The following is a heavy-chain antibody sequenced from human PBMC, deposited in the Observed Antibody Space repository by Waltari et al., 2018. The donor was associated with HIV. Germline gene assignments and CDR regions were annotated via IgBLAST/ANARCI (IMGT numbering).Heavy chain of an antibody. D-gene: IGHD1-26*01. CDR3: ARTPPLGYFDY. CDR1: GYTFINYG. V-gene: IGHV1-18*01. J-gene: IGHJ4*02. Sequence: QVQLVQSGAEVKKPGASVKVSCKASGYTFINYGISWVRQAPGQGLEWMGWISAYNGDTNYAQKLQGRVTMTTDTSTTTAYMELRSLRSDDTAVYFCARTPPLGYFDYWGQGTLVTVSS. CDR2: ISAYNGDT.